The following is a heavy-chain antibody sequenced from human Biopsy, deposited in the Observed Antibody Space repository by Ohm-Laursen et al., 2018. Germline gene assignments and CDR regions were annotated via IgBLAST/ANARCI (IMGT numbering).Heavy chain of an antibody. CDR1: GASITSYY. CDR2: TYKGGNT. CDR3: ARDLPSSYYYAMDV. J-gene: IGHJ6*02. V-gene: IGHV4-4*07. Sequence: SETLSLTCTVSGASITSYYWSWIRQPAGKGLEWIGHTYKGGNTNHNPSLKSRVSMSVDTSKNQLSLTLRSVTAADTAAYYCARDLPSSYYYAMDVWGQGTTVTVSS.